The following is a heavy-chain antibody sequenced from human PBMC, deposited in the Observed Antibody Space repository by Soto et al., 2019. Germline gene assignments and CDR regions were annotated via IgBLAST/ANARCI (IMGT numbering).Heavy chain of an antibody. CDR3: ARHHLPDRFGSSHDY. CDR1: GGSISSSSYY. CDR2: IYYSGST. V-gene: IGHV4-39*01. Sequence: SETLSLTCTVSGGSISSSSYYWGWIRQPPGKGLEWIGSIYYSGSTYYNPSLKSRVTISVDTSKNQFSLKLSSVTAADTAVYYCARHHLPDRFGSSHDYWGQGTLVTVSS. J-gene: IGHJ4*02. D-gene: IGHD6-13*01.